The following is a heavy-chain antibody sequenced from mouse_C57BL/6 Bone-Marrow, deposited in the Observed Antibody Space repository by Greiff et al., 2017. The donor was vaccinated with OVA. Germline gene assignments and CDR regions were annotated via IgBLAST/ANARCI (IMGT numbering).Heavy chain of an antibody. CDR3: ARSLHTTVVAKEYYFDY. J-gene: IGHJ2*01. CDR1: GFTFTDYY. Sequence: EVKLVESGGGLVQPGGSLSLSCAASGFTFTDYYMSWVRQPPGKALEWLGFIRNKANGYTTEYSASVKGRFTISRDNSQSILYLQMNALRAEDSDTYYCARSLHTTVVAKEYYFDYWGQGTTLTVSS. CDR2: IRNKANGYTT. V-gene: IGHV7-3*01. D-gene: IGHD1-1*01.